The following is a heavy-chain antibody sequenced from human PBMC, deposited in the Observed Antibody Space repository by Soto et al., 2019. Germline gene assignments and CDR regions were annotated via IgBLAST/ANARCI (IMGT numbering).Heavy chain of an antibody. CDR2: IYYSGST. CDR1: GGSISSYY. Sequence: SETLSLTCTVSGGSISSYYWSWIRQPPGKGLEWIGYIYYSGSTNYNPSLKSRVTISVDTSKNQFSLKLSSVTAADTAVYYCARERSYYYYMDVWGKGTTVTVSS. CDR3: ARERSYYYYMDV. V-gene: IGHV4-59*01. J-gene: IGHJ6*03.